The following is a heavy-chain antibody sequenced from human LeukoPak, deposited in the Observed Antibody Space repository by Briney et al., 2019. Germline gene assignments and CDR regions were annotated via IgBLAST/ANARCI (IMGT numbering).Heavy chain of an antibody. CDR2: IYHSGST. CDR1: GGSISSGGYY. CDR3: ARDPGASSRLGAFDI. J-gene: IGHJ3*02. Sequence: SETLSLTCTVSGGSISSGGYYWRWIRQPPGKGLEWIGYIYHSGSTYYNPSLKSRVTISVDRSKNQFSLKLSSVTAADTAVYSCARDPGASSRLGAFDIWGQGTMVTVSS. D-gene: IGHD1-26*01. V-gene: IGHV4-30-2*01.